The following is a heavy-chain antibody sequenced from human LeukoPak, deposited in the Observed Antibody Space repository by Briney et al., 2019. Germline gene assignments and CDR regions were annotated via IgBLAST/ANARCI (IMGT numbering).Heavy chain of an antibody. V-gene: IGHV3-30-3*01. CDR3: ARGGFDDGSGYYYSPVNPDAFDI. D-gene: IGHD3-22*01. CDR1: GFTFSSYA. CDR2: ISYDGSNK. Sequence: GGSLRLSCAASGFTFSSYAMHWVRQAPGKGLEWVAVISYDGSNKYYADSVKGRFTISRDNSKNTLYLQMNSLRAEDTAVYYCARGGFDDGSGYYYSPVNPDAFDIWGQGTMVTVSS. J-gene: IGHJ3*02.